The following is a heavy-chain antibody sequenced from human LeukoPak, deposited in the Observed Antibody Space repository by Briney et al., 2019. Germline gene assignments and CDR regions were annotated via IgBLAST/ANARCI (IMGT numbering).Heavy chain of an antibody. CDR2: INHSGST. V-gene: IGHV4-39*07. J-gene: IGHJ4*02. CDR3: AREGDEGYLFDY. CDR1: GDSISSGDYS. D-gene: IGHD5-24*01. Sequence: PSETLSLTCTVSGDSISSGDYSWRWIRQPPGKGLEWIGEINHSGSTNYNPSLKSRVTISVNTSKNQFSLKLSSVTAEDTAVYYCAREGDEGYLFDYWGQGTLVTVSS.